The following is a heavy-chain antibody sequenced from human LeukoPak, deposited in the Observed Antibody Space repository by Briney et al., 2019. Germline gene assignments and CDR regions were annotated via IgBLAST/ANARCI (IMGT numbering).Heavy chain of an antibody. J-gene: IGHJ6*02. V-gene: IGHV3-23*01. CDR3: AKGLIPGRLRFGVDV. CDR2: ISESSGNT. D-gene: IGHD6-25*01. CDR1: GFTFSSYA. Sequence: GGSLRLSCAASGFTFSSYAMNWVRQAPGKGLEWVSGISESSGNTYYADSVKGRFTISRDNSKNTLYLQMNSLRAEDTAVYYRAKGLIPGRLRFGVDVWGQGTTVTVSS.